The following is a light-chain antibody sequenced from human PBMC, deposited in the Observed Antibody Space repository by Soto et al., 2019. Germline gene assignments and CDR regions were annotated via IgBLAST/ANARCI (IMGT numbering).Light chain of an antibody. CDR1: QSVSSY. J-gene: IGKJ5*01. V-gene: IGKV3-11*01. Sequence: EIVLTQSPATLSLSPGERATLSCRASQSVSSYLAWYQQKPGQAPRLLIYDASNRATGIPARFSGSGSGTDSTIISSRLAADFSAVYYWQRSSYPQTFGRGTRVEIK. CDR3: QRSSYPQT. CDR2: DAS.